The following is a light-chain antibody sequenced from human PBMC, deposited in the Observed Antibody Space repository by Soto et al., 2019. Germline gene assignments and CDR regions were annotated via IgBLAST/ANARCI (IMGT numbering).Light chain of an antibody. Sequence: DIQMTQSPSSLSASVGDRVTVTCRSSQSIGGYLNWYQQKPGKAPKLLMHAASTLQSGVPSRFGGSGSGKDYTLTISSLQPEDFATYCCQQSYSNPFTFGPGNQVEIK. CDR3: QQSYSNPFT. CDR2: AAS. V-gene: IGKV1-39*01. CDR1: QSIGGY. J-gene: IGKJ3*01.